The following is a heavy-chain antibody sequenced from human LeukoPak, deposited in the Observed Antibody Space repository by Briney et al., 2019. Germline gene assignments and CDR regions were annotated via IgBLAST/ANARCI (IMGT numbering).Heavy chain of an antibody. CDR3: ARDKITMVRGVIMAYYYGMDV. V-gene: IGHV3-30-3*01. CDR1: GFTFSSYA. D-gene: IGHD3-10*01. Sequence: GGSLRLSCAASGFTFSSYAMHWVRQAPGKGLEWVAVISYDGSNKYYADSVKRRFTISRDNSKNTLYLQMNSLRAEDTAVYYCARDKITMVRGVIMAYYYGMDVWGQGTTVTVSS. CDR2: ISYDGSNK. J-gene: IGHJ6*02.